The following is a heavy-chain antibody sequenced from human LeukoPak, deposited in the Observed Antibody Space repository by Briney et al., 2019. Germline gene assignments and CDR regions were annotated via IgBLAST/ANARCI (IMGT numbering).Heavy chain of an antibody. CDR1: GFTFSDHY. J-gene: IGHJ4*02. V-gene: IGHV3-72*01. CDR2: TRNKANSYTT. CDR3: ARDYDSSGTFDY. Sequence: KPGGSLRLSCAASGFTFSDHYMDWVRQAPGKGLEWVGRTRNKANSYTTEYAASVKGRFTISRDDSKNSLYLQMNSLKTEDTAVYYCARDYDSSGTFDYWGQGTLVTVSS. D-gene: IGHD3-22*01.